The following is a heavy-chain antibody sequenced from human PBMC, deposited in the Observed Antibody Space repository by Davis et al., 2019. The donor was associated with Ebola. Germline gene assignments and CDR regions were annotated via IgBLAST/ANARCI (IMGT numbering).Heavy chain of an antibody. CDR3: TKTISATPGDY. Sequence: PWGSLRLSCAASGFTFDTYWMSLVRQAPGTGLERVANIKQDGSEKYYVDSVKGRFTISRDNAKNSLFLQMNSLRVEDTAVYYCTKTISATPGDYWGQGTLVTVSS. D-gene: IGHD4/OR15-4a*01. J-gene: IGHJ4*02. V-gene: IGHV3-7*01. CDR1: GFTFDTYW. CDR2: IKQDGSEK.